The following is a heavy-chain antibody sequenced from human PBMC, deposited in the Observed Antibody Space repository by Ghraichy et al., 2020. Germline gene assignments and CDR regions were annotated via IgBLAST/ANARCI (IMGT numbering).Heavy chain of an antibody. CDR2: IYYSGST. D-gene: IGHD6-13*01. J-gene: IGHJ4*02. V-gene: IGHV4-39*01. CDR3: ARRELYSSSWYEYIDY. CDR1: GGSISSSSYY. Sequence: ESLNITCTVSGGSISSSSYYWGWIRQPPGKGLEWIGSIYYSGSTYYNPSLKSRVTISVDTSKNQFSLKLSSVTAADTAVYYCARRELYSSSWYEYIDYWGQGTLVTVSS.